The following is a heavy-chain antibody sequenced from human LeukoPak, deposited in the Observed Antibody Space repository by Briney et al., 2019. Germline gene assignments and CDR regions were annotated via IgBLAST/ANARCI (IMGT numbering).Heavy chain of an antibody. D-gene: IGHD2-2*01. J-gene: IGHJ5*02. CDR3: ALVVVPAARYNWFDP. V-gene: IGHV1-69*04. CDR2: IIPILGIA. CDR1: GGTFSSYA. Sequence: ASVKVSCKASGGTFSSYAISWVRQAPGQGLEWMGRIIPILGIANYAQKFQGRVTITADKSTSTAYVELSSLRSEDTAVYYCALVVVPAARYNWFDPWGQGTLVTVSS.